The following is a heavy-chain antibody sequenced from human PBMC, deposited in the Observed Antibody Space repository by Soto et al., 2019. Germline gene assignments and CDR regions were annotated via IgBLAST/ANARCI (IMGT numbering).Heavy chain of an antibody. CDR3: GRVPSPRAPAGGTPYYYAMDV. CDR1: GYDFTAYD. Sequence: QVQLVQSGAEVKQSGASVKVSCKASGYDFTAYDINWVRQASGQGLEWMGWMNPINGATGSARRVQGIVSRTRNTATGTAYLELTSLRSDDTAVYYCGRVPSPRAPAGGTPYYYAMDVWGQGTTVTVSS. D-gene: IGHD6-13*01. J-gene: IGHJ6*02. CDR2: MNPINGAT. V-gene: IGHV1-8*02.